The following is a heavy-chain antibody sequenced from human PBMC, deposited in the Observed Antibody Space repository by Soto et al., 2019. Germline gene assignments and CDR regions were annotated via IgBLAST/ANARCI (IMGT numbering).Heavy chain of an antibody. Sequence: GGSLRLSCTASGFTFSDYAMTWVRQAPGRGLEWVSTINDNSVSTYYADSVKGRFTISRDNSKNTLYLQMNSLRADDTALYYCAKVPFVGWEVRESDYWGQGTLVTVSS. J-gene: IGHJ4*02. D-gene: IGHD1-26*01. CDR2: INDNSVST. CDR1: GFTFSDYA. CDR3: AKVPFVGWEVRESDY. V-gene: IGHV3-23*01.